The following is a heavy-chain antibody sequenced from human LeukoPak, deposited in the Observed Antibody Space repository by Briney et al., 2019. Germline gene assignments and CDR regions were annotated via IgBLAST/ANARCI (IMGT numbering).Heavy chain of an antibody. D-gene: IGHD3-9*01. CDR2: IYYSGST. J-gene: IGHJ4*02. Sequence: SETLSLTCTVSGGSISSYYWSWIRQPPGKGREWIGYIYYSGSTNYNPSLKSRVTISVDTSKSQFSLKLSSVTAADTAVYYCARAHILTGYAFDYWGQGTLVTVSS. CDR3: ARAHILTGYAFDY. CDR1: GGSISSYY. V-gene: IGHV4-59*01.